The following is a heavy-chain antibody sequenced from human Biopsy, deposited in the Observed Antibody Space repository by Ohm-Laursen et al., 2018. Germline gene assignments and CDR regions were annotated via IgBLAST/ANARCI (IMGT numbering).Heavy chain of an antibody. V-gene: IGHV4-59*08. CDR1: GDSITSYF. Sequence: TLSLTCSVSGDSITSYFWNWIRQAPGKGLEWIGNIYYRGNTNYSPSLKRRATISLDSSKSHFSLNLNSVTATDTAVYYCARSLPLRGFAFDVWGQGTVVTVS. J-gene: IGHJ3*01. D-gene: IGHD3-10*01. CDR3: ARSLPLRGFAFDV. CDR2: IYYRGNT.